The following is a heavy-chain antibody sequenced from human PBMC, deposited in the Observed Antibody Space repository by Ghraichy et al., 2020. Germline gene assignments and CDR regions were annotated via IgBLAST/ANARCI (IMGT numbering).Heavy chain of an antibody. V-gene: IGHV3-7*01. J-gene: IGHJ6*02. CDR1: GFTFSSYW. Sequence: GGSLRLSCAASGFTFSSYWMSWVRQAPGKGLGWVANIKQDGTEKSYVDSVKGRFTISRDNAKNSLYLQMNSLRAEVTAVYYCVRMIQLSMDVWVQGTTVTVSS. CDR3: VRMIQLSMDV. CDR2: IKQDGTEK. D-gene: IGHD5-18*01.